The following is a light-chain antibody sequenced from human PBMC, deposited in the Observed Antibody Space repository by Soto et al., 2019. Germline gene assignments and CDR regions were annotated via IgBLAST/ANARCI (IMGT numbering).Light chain of an antibody. V-gene: IGKV3D-15*01. Sequence: EVVMTQSPATLSVSPGERATLSCRASQSVSSNLAWYQQNPGQAPRLLIFGASTRATGIPARFSGSESGIEFTLTISSLQSEDFAGYYCQQYNNWPLYTFGQGTKLEIK. CDR1: QSVSSN. CDR3: QQYNNWPLYT. CDR2: GAS. J-gene: IGKJ2*01.